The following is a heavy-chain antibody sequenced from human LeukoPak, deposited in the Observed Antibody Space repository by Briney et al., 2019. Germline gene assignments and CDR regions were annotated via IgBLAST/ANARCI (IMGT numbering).Heavy chain of an antibody. Sequence: GASVKVSCKASGYTFTSYAMHWVRQAPGQRLEWMGWINAGNGNTKYSQKFQGRVTITRDTSASTAYMELSSLRSKDTAVYYCARASVVVVAALLLDYWGQGTLVTVSS. D-gene: IGHD2-15*01. CDR3: ARASVVVVAALLLDY. V-gene: IGHV1-3*01. CDR2: INAGNGNT. CDR1: GYTFTSYA. J-gene: IGHJ4*02.